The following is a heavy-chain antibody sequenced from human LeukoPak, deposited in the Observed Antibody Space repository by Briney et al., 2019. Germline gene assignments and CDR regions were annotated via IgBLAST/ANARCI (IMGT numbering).Heavy chain of an antibody. D-gene: IGHD3-10*01. V-gene: IGHV4-34*01. J-gene: IGHJ6*03. Sequence: SETLSLTCTVSGGSISSYYWSWIRQPPGKGLEWIGEINHSGSTNYNPSLKSRVTISVDTSKNQFSLKLSSVTAADTAVYYCARKAGDYYYYYMDVWGKGTTVTISS. CDR2: INHSGST. CDR3: ARKAGDYYYYYMDV. CDR1: GGSISSYY.